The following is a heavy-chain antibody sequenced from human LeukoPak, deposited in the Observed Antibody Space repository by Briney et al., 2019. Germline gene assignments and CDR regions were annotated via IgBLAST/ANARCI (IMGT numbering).Heavy chain of an antibody. CDR1: GGSFSGYS. Sequence: SETLSLTCAVYGGSFSGYSWTWIRQPPGKGLDWVGEINHSGSTNYNPSLKSRLTMSVDTSENQFSMKLSSVTAADTAIYYCARYRGGGLNYLDYWGQGTLVTVSS. V-gene: IGHV4-34*01. D-gene: IGHD3-10*01. CDR2: INHSGST. CDR3: ARYRGGGLNYLDY. J-gene: IGHJ4*02.